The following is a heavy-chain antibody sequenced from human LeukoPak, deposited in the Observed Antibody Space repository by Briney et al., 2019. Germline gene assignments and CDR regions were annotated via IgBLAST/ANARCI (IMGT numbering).Heavy chain of an antibody. CDR1: GFNLSSYG. J-gene: IGHJ4*02. CDR3: AIGPDYGSSGS. D-gene: IGHD3-10*01. Sequence: GGSLRLSCAASGFNLSSYGMHWVRQAPGKGLEWVAVISHEGSDKYYADSVKGRFTISRDNSKSILYVQMNSLRVDDTAVYYCAIGPDYGSSGSWGQGTLVTVSS. V-gene: IGHV3-30*03. CDR2: ISHEGSDK.